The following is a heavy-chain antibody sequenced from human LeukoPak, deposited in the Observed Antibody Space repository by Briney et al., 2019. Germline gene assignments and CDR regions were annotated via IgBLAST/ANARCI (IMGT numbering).Heavy chain of an antibody. Sequence: EASVKVSFKASGYTFTDYHIHWVRQAPGQGLEWMGWINPNSGGTNYAEKFHGRLTTTRDTSISTAFMELSGLRSDDTAVYYCTRFRHVAVAGTPHFDYWGQGALVTVSS. CDR2: INPNSGGT. CDR3: TRFRHVAVAGTPHFDY. CDR1: GYTFTDYH. D-gene: IGHD6-19*01. V-gene: IGHV1-2*02. J-gene: IGHJ4*02.